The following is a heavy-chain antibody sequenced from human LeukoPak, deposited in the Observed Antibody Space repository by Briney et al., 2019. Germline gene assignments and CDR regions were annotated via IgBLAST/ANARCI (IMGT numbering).Heavy chain of an antibody. CDR3: ARDLSSGSYYGGDY. Sequence: PAGTLRLSCAASGFTFSDYYMSWIRQAPGKGLEWVSYISSSGSTIYYADSVKGRITISRDNAKNSLYLQMNSQRAEDMAVYYCARDLSSGSYYGGDYWGQGTLVTVSP. J-gene: IGHJ4*02. D-gene: IGHD1-26*01. CDR1: GFTFSDYY. V-gene: IGHV3-11*04. CDR2: ISSSGSTI.